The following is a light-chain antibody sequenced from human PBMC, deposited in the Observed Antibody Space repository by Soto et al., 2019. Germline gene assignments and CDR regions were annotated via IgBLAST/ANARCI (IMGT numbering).Light chain of an antibody. CDR1: QTIDSW. J-gene: IGKJ1*01. CDR2: KAF. V-gene: IGKV1-5*03. Sequence: DIQMTQSPSTLSASVGDRVTITCRASQTIDSWLAWYQQRPGKPPNLLIYKAFTLASGVPSRFSGSGSGTEFTLTINSLQPDDFATYYCQQYHIYSGTFGQGTKVDIK. CDR3: QQYHIYSGT.